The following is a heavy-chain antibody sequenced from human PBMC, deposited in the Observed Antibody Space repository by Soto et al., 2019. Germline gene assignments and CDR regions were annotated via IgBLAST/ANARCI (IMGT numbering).Heavy chain of an antibody. CDR1: GFTFSSYG. J-gene: IGHJ6*02. CDR2: IWYDGSNK. Sequence: GGSLRLSCAASGFTFSSYGMHWVRQAPGKGLEWVAVIWYDGSNKYYADSVKGRFTISRDNSKNTLYLQMNSLRAEDTAVYYCARGDEYCSSTSCGYYFYYGMDVWGQGTTVTVSS. V-gene: IGHV3-33*01. CDR3: ARGDEYCSSTSCGYYFYYGMDV. D-gene: IGHD2-2*01.